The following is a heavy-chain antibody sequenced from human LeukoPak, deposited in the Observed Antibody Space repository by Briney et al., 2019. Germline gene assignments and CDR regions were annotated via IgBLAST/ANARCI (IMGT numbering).Heavy chain of an antibody. J-gene: IGHJ4*02. CDR1: GGSISSGSYY. CDR3: ARLSSGSSSWYDIDY. D-gene: IGHD6-13*01. V-gene: IGHV4-39*01. Sequence: SETLSLTCTVSGGSISSGSYYWGWIRQPPGTGLEWIGTIYYSGSTYYNPSLKSRVTISVDTSKNQFSLKLSSVTAADTAVYYCARLSSGSSSWYDIDYWGQGTLVTVSS. CDR2: IYYSGST.